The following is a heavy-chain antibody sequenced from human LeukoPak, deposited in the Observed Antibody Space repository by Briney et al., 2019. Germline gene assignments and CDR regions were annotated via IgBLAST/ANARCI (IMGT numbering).Heavy chain of an antibody. CDR2: FDPEDGET. CDR1: GYTLTELS. Sequence: ASVKVSCKVSGYTLTELSMHWVRQAPGKGLEWMGGFDPEDGETVYAQKFQGRVTMTEDTSTDTAYMELSRLRSDDTAVYYCAREDYGDAVHDYWGQGTLVTVSS. V-gene: IGHV1-24*01. J-gene: IGHJ4*02. CDR3: AREDYGDAVHDY. D-gene: IGHD4-17*01.